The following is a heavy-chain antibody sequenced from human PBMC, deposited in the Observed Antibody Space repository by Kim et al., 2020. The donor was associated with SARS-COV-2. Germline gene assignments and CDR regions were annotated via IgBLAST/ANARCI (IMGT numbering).Heavy chain of an antibody. D-gene: IGHD2-2*01. CDR3: ARESCSSTSCYDYYYMDV. CDR2: ISSSGSTI. V-gene: IGHV3-48*03. CDR1: GFTFSSYE. J-gene: IGHJ6*03. Sequence: GGSLRLSCAASGFTFSSYEMNWVRQAPGKGLEWVSYISSSGSTIYYADSVKGRFTISRDNAKNSLYLQMNSLRAEDTAVYYCARESCSSTSCYDYYYMDVWGKGTTVTVSS.